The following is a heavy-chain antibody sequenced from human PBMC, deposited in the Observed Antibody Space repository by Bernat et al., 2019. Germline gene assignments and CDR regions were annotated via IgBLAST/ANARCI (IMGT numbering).Heavy chain of an antibody. V-gene: IGHV3-73*02. D-gene: IGHD4-17*01. CDR2: IRSKPNNYAT. Sequence: EVQLVESGGGLVQPGGSLKLPCAASGFTFSGSAMHWVRQASGKGLEWVGRIRSKPNNYATTYVAAVKGRLTISRDDSKNTAYLQMNSLKTEDKAVYYCRGETTVGDFWGQGTLVTVSS. J-gene: IGHJ4*02. CDR1: GFTFSGSA. CDR3: RGETTVGDF.